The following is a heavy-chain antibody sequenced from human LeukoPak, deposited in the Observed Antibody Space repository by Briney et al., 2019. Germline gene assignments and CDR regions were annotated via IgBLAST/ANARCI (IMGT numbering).Heavy chain of an antibody. D-gene: IGHD4-17*01. CDR2: IHYRGTT. J-gene: IGHJ4*02. CDR1: GASIKSYY. Sequence: SETLSLTCNVSGASIKSYYWNWIRQSPGKGLEWLGNIHYRGTTNYNPSLKGRVTLSLDTSKSQFALKMTSVIAADTAVYYCARDEHGDFQGFDYWGQGTRVTVSS. V-gene: IGHV4-59*13. CDR3: ARDEHGDFQGFDY.